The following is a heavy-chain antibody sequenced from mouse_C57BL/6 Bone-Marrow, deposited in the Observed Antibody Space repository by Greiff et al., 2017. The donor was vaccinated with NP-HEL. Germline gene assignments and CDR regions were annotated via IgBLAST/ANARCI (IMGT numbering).Heavy chain of an antibody. J-gene: IGHJ3*01. CDR2: ISYDGSN. D-gene: IGHD2-4*01. Sequence: VQLQQSGPGLVKPSQSLSLTCSVTGYSITSGYYWNWIRQFPGNKLEWMGYISYDGSNNYNPSLKNRISITRDTSKNQFFLKLNSVTTEDTATYYCARDHYDHDAFAYWGQGTLVTVSA. V-gene: IGHV3-6*01. CDR3: ARDHYDHDAFAY. CDR1: GYSITSGYY.